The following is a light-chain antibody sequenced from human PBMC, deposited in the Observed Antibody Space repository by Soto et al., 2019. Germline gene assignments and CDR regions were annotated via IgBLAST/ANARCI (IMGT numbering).Light chain of an antibody. J-gene: IGKJ2*01. V-gene: IGKV1-5*03. CDR1: QTISGW. Sequence: DIQMTQSPSTLSASVGDRVIITCRASQTISGWLAWYQQKPGRAPNLLIYKASSLAIGVPSRFSGSGSGTEFTLTISSQQPDDFATYYCQQYNSYPYTFGQGTQLESK. CDR3: QQYNSYPYT. CDR2: KAS.